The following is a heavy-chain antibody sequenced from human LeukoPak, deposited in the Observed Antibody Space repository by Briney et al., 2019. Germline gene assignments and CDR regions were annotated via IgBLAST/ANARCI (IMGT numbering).Heavy chain of an antibody. Sequence: GGSLRLSCAASGFTSDNYGLSWVRKAPGKGLEWVSSISGSGDKTYYADSVKGRFTISRDNSKSTMYLQMNSLRAEDTAVYHCAKTNGYYDLWGQGTLVIVSS. J-gene: IGHJ4*02. D-gene: IGHD3-22*01. CDR1: GFTSDNYG. CDR3: AKTNGYYDL. CDR2: ISGSGDKT. V-gene: IGHV3-23*01.